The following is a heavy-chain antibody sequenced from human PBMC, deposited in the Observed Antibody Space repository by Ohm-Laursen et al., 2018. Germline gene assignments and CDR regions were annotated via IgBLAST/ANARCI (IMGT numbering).Heavy chain of an antibody. CDR3: ARDPIDNNGYNPDY. CDR2: IKQDGGEK. Sequence: SLRLSCAASGFTFSNYWMSWVRQTPGKGLEWVANIKQDGGEKNFADSVKGRFTISRDNAKNSLYLQMNSLRAEDTAIYYCARDPIDNNGYNPDYWGQGTLVTVSS. V-gene: IGHV3-7*01. J-gene: IGHJ4*02. CDR1: GFTFSNYW. D-gene: IGHD1-14*01.